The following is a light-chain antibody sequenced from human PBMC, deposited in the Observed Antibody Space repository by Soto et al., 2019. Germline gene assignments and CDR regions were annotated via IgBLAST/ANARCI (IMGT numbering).Light chain of an antibody. Sequence: EIVVTQSPGTLSLSPGERATLSCRASQSVSSNYLAWYQQTPGQAPRLLIYGASSRATGIPDRFSGSGSGTDFSLTISRLEPEDFAVYYCQHYGNSPITFGQGTRLEIK. CDR3: QHYGNSPIT. CDR2: GAS. J-gene: IGKJ5*01. V-gene: IGKV3-20*01. CDR1: QSVSSNY.